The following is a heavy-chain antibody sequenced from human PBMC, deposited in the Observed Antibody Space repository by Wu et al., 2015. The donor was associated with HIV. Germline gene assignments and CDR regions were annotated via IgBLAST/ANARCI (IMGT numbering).Heavy chain of an antibody. CDR3: ATRVTMVRGVIIEPGRFDY. V-gene: IGHV1-24*01. CDR2: FDPEDGET. Sequence: QVQLVQSGAEVKKPGASVKVSCKVSGYTLTELSMHWVRQAPGKGLEWMGGFDPEDGETIYAQKFQGRVTMTEDTSTDTAYMELSSLRSEDTAVYYCATRVTMVRGVIIEPGRFDYWGQGTLVTVSS. CDR1: GYTLTELS. J-gene: IGHJ4*02. D-gene: IGHD3-10*01.